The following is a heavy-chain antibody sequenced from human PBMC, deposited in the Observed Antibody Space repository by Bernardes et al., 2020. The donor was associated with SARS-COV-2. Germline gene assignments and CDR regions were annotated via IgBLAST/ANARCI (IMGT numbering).Heavy chain of an antibody. CDR3: ARGPIGVAGTRVFDWFDP. D-gene: IGHD6-19*01. CDR2: MNPDSGNT. Sequence: ASVKVSCMASGYTFTNYDINWVRQAAGQGLEWMGWMNPDSGNTGYAQKFQGRITMTRNTSISTAYMELSSLRSEDTAVYYCARGPIGVAGTRVFDWFDPWGQGTLVTVSS. V-gene: IGHV1-8*01. CDR1: GYTFTNYD. J-gene: IGHJ5*02.